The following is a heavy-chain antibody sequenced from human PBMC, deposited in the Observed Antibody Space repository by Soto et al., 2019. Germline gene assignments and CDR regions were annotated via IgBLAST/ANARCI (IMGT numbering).Heavy chain of an antibody. Sequence: PSEILPLPWPVSGSSSIGNVHYWGWVNQSPGKGLEWIASVFYTGSPYHNPSLESRVSISVDTSDNQFSLKVTSVTAADTGIYYCARHPFGGYAFDSWGQGTLVTVS. J-gene: IGHJ4*02. CDR3: ARHPFGGYAFDS. CDR1: GSSSIGNVHY. V-gene: IGHV4-39*01. CDR2: VFYTGSP. D-gene: IGHD3-16*01.